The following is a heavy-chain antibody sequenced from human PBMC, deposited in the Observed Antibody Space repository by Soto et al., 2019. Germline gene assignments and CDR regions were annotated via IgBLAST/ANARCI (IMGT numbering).Heavy chain of an antibody. CDR2: IYWNDEQ. J-gene: IGHJ6*02. Sequence: QITLKESGPTLVKPTQTLTLTCTFSGFSLTSGVVGVGWIRQPPGEALEGLALIYWNDEQYYNPTLRNRLAITRDTSKNQVVLTMTNLDPVDTATYYCAPRLPGPSGYDVWGQGTTVTVSS. D-gene: IGHD6-13*01. CDR1: GFSLTSGVVG. CDR3: APRLPGPSGYDV. V-gene: IGHV2-5*01.